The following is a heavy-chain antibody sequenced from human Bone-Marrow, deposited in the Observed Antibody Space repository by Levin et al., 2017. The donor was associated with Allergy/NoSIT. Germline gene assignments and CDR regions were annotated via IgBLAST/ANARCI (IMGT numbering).Heavy chain of an antibody. Sequence: GESLKISCKASGYTFTYYAMNWVRQAPGQGLEWMGWINTNTGNPTYAQGFTGRFVFSLDTSISTAYLQISSLKAEDTAVYYCARDSPVTVVQGGKDIWGQGTMVSVSS. CDR3: ARDSPVTVVQGGKDI. J-gene: IGHJ3*02. CDR1: GYTFTYYA. D-gene: IGHD3-10*01. V-gene: IGHV7-4-1*02. CDR2: INTNTGNP.